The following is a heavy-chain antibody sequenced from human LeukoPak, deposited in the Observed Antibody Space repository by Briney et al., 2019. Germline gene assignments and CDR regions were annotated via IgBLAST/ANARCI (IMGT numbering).Heavy chain of an antibody. J-gene: IGHJ4*02. D-gene: IGHD2/OR15-2a*01. Sequence: NLGESLKISCKGSGYSFTKNWISWVRQTPGKGLEWAGTIDPSDSYTNYSPSFQGHVTISADKSISTAYLQWSSLKASDTAMYYCARGLIRSFDYWGQGTLVTVSS. CDR1: GYSFTKNW. CDR3: ARGLIRSFDY. CDR2: IDPSDSYT. V-gene: IGHV5-10-1*01.